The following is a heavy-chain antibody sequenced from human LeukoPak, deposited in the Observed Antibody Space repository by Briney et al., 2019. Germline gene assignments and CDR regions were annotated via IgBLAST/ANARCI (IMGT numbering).Heavy chain of an antibody. CDR3: AADRIVANYYYYYGMDV. D-gene: IGHD6-13*01. CDR1: GFTFSSYE. J-gene: IGHJ6*02. V-gene: IGHV3-48*03. Sequence: PGGSLRLSCAASGFTFSSYEMNWVRQAPGKGLEWVSYISSSGSTIYYADSVKGRFTISRDNAKNSLYLQMNSLRAEDTAVYYCAADRIVANYYYYYGMDVWGQGTTVTVSS. CDR2: ISSSGSTI.